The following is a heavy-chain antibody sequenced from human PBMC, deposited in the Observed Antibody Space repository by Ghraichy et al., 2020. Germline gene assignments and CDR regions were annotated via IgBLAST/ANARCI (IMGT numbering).Heavy chain of an antibody. CDR1: GFTFSSYG. J-gene: IGHJ6*02. D-gene: IGHD3-3*01. V-gene: IGHV3-30*18. CDR3: AKTGYYDFWSGLGLLYYYGMDV. Sequence: GGSLRLSCAASGFTFSSYGMHWVRQAPGKGLEWVAVISYDGSNKYYADSVKGRFTISRDNSQNTLYLQMNSLRAEDTAVYYCAKTGYYDFWSGLGLLYYYGMDVWGQGTTVTVSS. CDR2: ISYDGSNK.